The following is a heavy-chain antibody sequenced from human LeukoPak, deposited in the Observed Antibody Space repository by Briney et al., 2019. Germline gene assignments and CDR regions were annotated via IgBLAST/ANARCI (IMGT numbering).Heavy chain of an antibody. CDR1: GYTFTSYG. Sequence: ASVKVSCKASGYTFTSYGISWVRQAPGQGLEWMGWISAYNGNTNYAQKLQGRVTMTTDTSTSTAYMELRSLRSDDTAVYYCARARSYSSSWYLFSDYYYYYYYMDVWGKGTTVTVSS. V-gene: IGHV1-18*01. D-gene: IGHD6-13*01. CDR3: ARARSYSSSWYLFSDYYYYYYYMDV. J-gene: IGHJ6*03. CDR2: ISAYNGNT.